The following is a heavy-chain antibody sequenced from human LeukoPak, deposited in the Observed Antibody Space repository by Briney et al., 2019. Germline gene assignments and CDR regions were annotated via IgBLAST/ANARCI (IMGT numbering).Heavy chain of an antibody. J-gene: IGHJ5*02. CDR1: GKSFSGYY. D-gene: IGHD3-10*01. Sequence: PSETLSLTCTVYGKSFSGYYWTCIRQSPGKGLEWIGEINHSGSTNYNPSLKSRVSISIDTSKNHLSLKLSSVTAADTAVYYCARRLWFRWFDPWGQGTLVTVSS. V-gene: IGHV4-34*01. CDR3: ARRLWFRWFDP. CDR2: INHSGST.